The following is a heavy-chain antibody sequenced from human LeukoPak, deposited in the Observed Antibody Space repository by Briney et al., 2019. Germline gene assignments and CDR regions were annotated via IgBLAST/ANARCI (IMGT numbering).Heavy chain of an antibody. CDR3: ARSPYNWNDSPYYMDV. CDR2: IYSGGRT. Sequence: GGSLRLSCAASRFTVRSNYMSWVRQAPGKGLEWVSVIYSGGRTYYADAVKGRFTISRDNSKNTLYLQMNSLRAEDTAVYYCARSPYNWNDSPYYMDVWGKGTTVTVSS. V-gene: IGHV3-66*02. J-gene: IGHJ6*03. D-gene: IGHD1-1*01. CDR1: RFTVRSNY.